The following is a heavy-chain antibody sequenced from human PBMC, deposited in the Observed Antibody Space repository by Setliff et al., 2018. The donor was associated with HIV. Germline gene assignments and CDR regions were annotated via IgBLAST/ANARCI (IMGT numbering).Heavy chain of an antibody. V-gene: IGHV4-59*04. D-gene: IGHD3-22*01. CDR3: ATRGIWYYDSSGYYHENRNHRVGPTPYYFDY. CDR1: GGSISSHY. J-gene: IGHJ4*02. CDR2: IYHSGST. Sequence: SETLSLTCTVSGGSISSHYWSWIRQPPGKGLEWIGSIYHSGSTYYNPSLKSRVTISVDTSKNQFSLKLSSVTAADTAVYYCATRGIWYYDSSGYYHENRNHRVGPTPYYFDYWGQGTLVTVSS.